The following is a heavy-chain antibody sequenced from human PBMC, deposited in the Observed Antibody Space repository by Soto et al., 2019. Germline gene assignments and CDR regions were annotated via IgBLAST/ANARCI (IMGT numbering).Heavy chain of an antibody. Sequence: GGSLRLSCAASGFTFAGHAMSWVRQAPGKGLEWVSGISANGGSANYADSVKGRFSLSRDDSKNTMFLQMDSLTAEDTAIYYCASWVIALGGTGYFRHWGQGTLVTVSS. J-gene: IGHJ1*01. CDR2: ISANGGSA. CDR1: GFTFAGHA. CDR3: ASWVIALGGTGYFRH. D-gene: IGHD6-19*01. V-gene: IGHV3-23*01.